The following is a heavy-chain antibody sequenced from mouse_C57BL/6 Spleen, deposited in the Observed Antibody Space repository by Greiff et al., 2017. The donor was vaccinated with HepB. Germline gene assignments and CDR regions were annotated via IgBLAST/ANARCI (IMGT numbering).Heavy chain of an antibody. CDR3: AREKGYYGSSYDFDY. D-gene: IGHD1-1*01. J-gene: IGHJ2*01. CDR1: GYAFSSSW. Sequence: VQLQQSGPELVKPGASVKISCKASGYAFSSSWMNWVKQRPGKGLEWIGRIYPGDGDTNYNGKIKGKATLTADKSSSTAYMQLSSLTSEDSAVYFCAREKGYYGSSYDFDYWGQGTTLTVSS. CDR2: IYPGDGDT. V-gene: IGHV1-82*01.